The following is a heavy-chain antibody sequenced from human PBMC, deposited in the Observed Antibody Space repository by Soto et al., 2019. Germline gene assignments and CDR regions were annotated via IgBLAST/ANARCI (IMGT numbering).Heavy chain of an antibody. Sequence: PVGSLRLSCAASGFTFSSYAMSWVRQAPGKGLEWVSAISGSGGSTYYADSVKGRFTISRDNSKNTLYLQMNSLRAEDTAVYYCAKSLLWFGDLGYFDYWGQGTLVTVSS. CDR3: AKSLLWFGDLGYFDY. CDR2: ISGSGGST. J-gene: IGHJ4*02. CDR1: GFTFSSYA. V-gene: IGHV3-23*01. D-gene: IGHD3-10*01.